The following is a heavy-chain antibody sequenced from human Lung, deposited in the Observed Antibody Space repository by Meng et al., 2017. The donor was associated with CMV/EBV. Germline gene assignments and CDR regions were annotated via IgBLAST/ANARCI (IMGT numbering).Heavy chain of an antibody. CDR3: ARGRAGYYYYGMYV. Sequence: SVXVSXXASGYTFTSYDINWVRQATGQGLEWMGWMNPSSGNTGYAQKFQGRVTITRNTSISTAYMELSSLRSEDTAVYYCARGRAGYYYYGMYVWGQGTSVTVSS. CDR2: MNPSSGNT. J-gene: IGHJ6*02. V-gene: IGHV1-8*03. D-gene: IGHD6-19*01. CDR1: GYTFTSYD.